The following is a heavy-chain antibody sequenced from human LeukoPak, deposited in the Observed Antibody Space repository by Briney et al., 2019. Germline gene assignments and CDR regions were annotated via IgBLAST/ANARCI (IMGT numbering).Heavy chain of an antibody. D-gene: IGHD3-22*01. CDR1: GGSISSYY. J-gene: IGHJ5*02. V-gene: IGHV4-59*08. Sequence: SETLSLTCTVSGGSISSYYWSWIRQPPGKGLGWIGYIYYSGSTNYNPSLKSRVTISVDTSKNQFSLKLSSVTAADTAVYYCARTYYYDSSGYYDWFDPWGQGTLVTVSS. CDR3: ARTYYYDSSGYYDWFDP. CDR2: IYYSGST.